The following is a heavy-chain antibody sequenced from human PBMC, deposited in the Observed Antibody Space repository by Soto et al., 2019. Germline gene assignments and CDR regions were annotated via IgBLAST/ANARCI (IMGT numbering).Heavy chain of an antibody. CDR1: GYTFTNYA. Sequence: ASVKVSCKASGYTFTNYAMHWVRQAPGQRLEWMGWINAGNGNTKYSQKFQGRVTITRDTSASTAYMELSSLRSEDTAVYYCARVVRELTDYYYYYGMDVWGQGTTVTVSS. V-gene: IGHV1-3*01. CDR2: INAGNGNT. D-gene: IGHD1-26*01. CDR3: ARVVRELTDYYYYYGMDV. J-gene: IGHJ6*02.